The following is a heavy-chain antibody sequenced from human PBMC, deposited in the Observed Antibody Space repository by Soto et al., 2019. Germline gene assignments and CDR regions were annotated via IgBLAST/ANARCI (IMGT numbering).Heavy chain of an antibody. Sequence: DFVEGRFTISRDNSKNTVYLQMISLRAEETAVYHCARGMGYHYGRNHFYYCMDVWGQGTTVTVSS. CDR3: ARGMGYHYGRNHFYYCMDV. V-gene: IGHV3-30*01. J-gene: IGHJ6*02. D-gene: IGHD3-10*01.